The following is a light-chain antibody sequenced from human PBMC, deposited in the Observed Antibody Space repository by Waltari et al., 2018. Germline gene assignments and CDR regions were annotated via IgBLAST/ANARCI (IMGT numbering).Light chain of an antibody. J-gene: IGLJ2*01. Sequence: QTILTQPHSASGTPGQRVTVSCSGDNSNIGKNTVNWYQQLPGTAPKLLIYRDTQRPSGVPDRFSGSRSGTSASLAISGLRPDDEASYYCATWDDRQSGVVFGGGTTLTVL. CDR2: RDT. V-gene: IGLV1-44*01. CDR3: ATWDDRQSGVV. CDR1: NSNIGKNT.